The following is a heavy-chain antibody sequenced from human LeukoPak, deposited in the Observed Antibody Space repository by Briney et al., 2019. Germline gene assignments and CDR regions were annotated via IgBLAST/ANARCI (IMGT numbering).Heavy chain of an antibody. J-gene: IGHJ4*02. D-gene: IGHD6-13*01. CDR1: GFTFSKNW. CDR3: SRGTSAGGPISPFDF. V-gene: IGHV3-74*01. CDR2: IQGDGSNT. Sequence: GGSLRLSCVASGFTFSKNWMHWFGQAPGKGLVWVSRIQGDGSNTNYADSVKGRFSISRDNAKNTVYLQMTSLWAEDTGIYYCSRGTSAGGPISPFDFWGQGTVVTVSS.